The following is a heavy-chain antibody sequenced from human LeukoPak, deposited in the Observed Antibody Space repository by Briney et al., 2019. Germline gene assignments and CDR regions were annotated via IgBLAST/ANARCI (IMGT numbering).Heavy chain of an antibody. CDR2: TFYSGST. V-gene: IGHV4-59*01. J-gene: IGHJ3*02. D-gene: IGHD1-26*01. Sequence: PSETLSLTCTVSGGSISSYYWSWIRQPPGKGLEWIGYTFYSGSTNYNPSLKSRVTISVDTSKNQFSLKLSSVTAADTAAYYCGRSPYSGSRYLAGAFDIWGQGTMVTVSS. CDR3: GRSPYSGSRYLAGAFDI. CDR1: GGSISSYY.